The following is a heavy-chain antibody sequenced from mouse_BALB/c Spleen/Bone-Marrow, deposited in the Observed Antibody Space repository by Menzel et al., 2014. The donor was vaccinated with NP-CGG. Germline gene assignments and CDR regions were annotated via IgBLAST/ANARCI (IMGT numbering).Heavy chain of an antibody. Sequence: ESGPGLVKPSQSLPLTCSVTGYSITSGYYCNWIRQLPGNKLEWMGYISYNGSNNYNPPLKNRISITRDTSKNQYFLKLNSVTTEDTATYNCARDEYDELAWFAYWGQGTLVTVSA. J-gene: IGHJ3*01. V-gene: IGHV3-6*02. CDR1: GYSITSGYY. CDR2: ISYNGSN. D-gene: IGHD2-4*01. CDR3: ARDEYDELAWFAY.